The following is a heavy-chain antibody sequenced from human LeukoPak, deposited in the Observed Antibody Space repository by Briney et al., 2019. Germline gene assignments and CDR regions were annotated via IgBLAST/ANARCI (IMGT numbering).Heavy chain of an antibody. CDR3: TRGAIPGYGDNWFWFDS. CDR2: ISGSGTTI. D-gene: IGHD1-1*01. Sequence: PGGSLRLSCVVSGLTFSTTSMNWVRQAPGKGLEWVSFISGSGTTIYYTDSVKGRFTISRDNARDSVYLRMNSLRDEDTATYYCTRGAIPGYGDNWFWFDSWGQGTLVSVSS. J-gene: IGHJ5*01. V-gene: IGHV3-48*02. CDR1: GLTFSTTS.